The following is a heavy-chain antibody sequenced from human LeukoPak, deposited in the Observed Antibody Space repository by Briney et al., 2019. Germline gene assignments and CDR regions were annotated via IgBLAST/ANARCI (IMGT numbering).Heavy chain of an antibody. Sequence: GGSLRPSCAASGFTFSSYAMSWVRQAPGKGLEWVSAISGSGGSTYYADSVKGRFTISRDNSKNTLYLQMNSLRAEDTAVYYCAKAPGEFLEWLLMDVWGKGTTVTVSS. D-gene: IGHD3-3*01. V-gene: IGHV3-23*01. J-gene: IGHJ6*04. CDR2: ISGSGGST. CDR1: GFTFSSYA. CDR3: AKAPGEFLEWLLMDV.